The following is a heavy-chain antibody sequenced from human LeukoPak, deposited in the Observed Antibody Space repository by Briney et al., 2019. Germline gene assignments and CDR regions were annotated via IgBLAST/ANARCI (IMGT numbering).Heavy chain of an antibody. CDR3: AKDLLIAAAGTLKFDY. CDR1: GFTFGGYD. Sequence: GGPLRFPGERSGFTFGGYDIHWVPRAPARGRKGVGFLRYDGSNKYYADSVRGRFTISRDNSKNTLYLQMNSLRAEDTAVYYCAKDLLIAAAGTLKFDYWGQGTLVTVSS. CDR2: LRYDGSNK. V-gene: IGHV3-30*02. J-gene: IGHJ4*02. D-gene: IGHD6-13*01.